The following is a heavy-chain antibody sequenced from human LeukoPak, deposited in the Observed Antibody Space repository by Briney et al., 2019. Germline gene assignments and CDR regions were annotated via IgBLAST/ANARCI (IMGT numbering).Heavy chain of an antibody. CDR2: IYYSGST. V-gene: IGHV4-59*01. D-gene: IGHD6-6*01. Sequence: SETLSLTCTVSGGSISIYYWSWIRQPPGKGLEWIGYIYYSGSTNYNPSLKSRVTISVDTSKNQFSLKLSSVTAADTAVYYCARQGYSSSSGAFDYWGQGTLVTVSS. CDR1: GGSISIYY. J-gene: IGHJ4*02. CDR3: ARQGYSSSSGAFDY.